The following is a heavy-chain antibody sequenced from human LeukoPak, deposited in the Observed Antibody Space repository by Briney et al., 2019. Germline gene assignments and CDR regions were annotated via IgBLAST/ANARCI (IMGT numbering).Heavy chain of an antibody. Sequence: GASLKISCKGSGYRFSDYWIGWVRQMPGKGLEWRGIIYPADSDTRYSPSFQGQVTISADKSISTAYLQWSSLKALDTAIYYCARRPPPDYGSGSVNYFFDYWGQGTLVTVSS. D-gene: IGHD3-10*01. CDR1: GYRFSDYW. CDR2: IYPADSDT. V-gene: IGHV5-51*01. J-gene: IGHJ4*02. CDR3: ARRPPPDYGSGSVNYFFDY.